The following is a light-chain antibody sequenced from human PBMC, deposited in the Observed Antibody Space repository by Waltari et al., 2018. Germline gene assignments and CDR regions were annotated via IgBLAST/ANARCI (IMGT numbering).Light chain of an antibody. CDR2: EDN. CDR3: QSYDSSSNWV. J-gene: IGLJ3*02. CDR1: SGSIASNY. Sequence: NFMLTQPHSVSESPGKTVTISCTGSSGSIASNYVQWYQQRPGSAPTTVIYEDNQSPSGVPDRFSGSIDSSSNSASLTISGLKTEDEADYYCQSYDSSSNWVFGGGTKLTVL. V-gene: IGLV6-57*02.